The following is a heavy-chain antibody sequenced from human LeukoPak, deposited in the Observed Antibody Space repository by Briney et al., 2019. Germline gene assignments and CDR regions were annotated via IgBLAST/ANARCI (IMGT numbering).Heavy chain of an antibody. CDR3: ARVVTTVDAFDI. V-gene: IGHV4-59*01. CDR2: IYYSGST. D-gene: IGHD4-17*01. CDR1: GGSINNYY. Sequence: PSETLSLTCTVSGGSINNYYWSWIRQSPGKGLEWIGYIYYSGSTSYNPSLKSRVTISVDTSKNHFSLKLSSVTAADTAVYYCARVVTTVDAFDIWGQGTMVTVSS. J-gene: IGHJ3*02.